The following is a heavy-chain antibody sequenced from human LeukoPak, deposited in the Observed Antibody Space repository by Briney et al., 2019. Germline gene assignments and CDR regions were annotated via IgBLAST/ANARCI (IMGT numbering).Heavy chain of an antibody. J-gene: IGHJ3*02. CDR2: MNPNSGNT. Sequence: GASVKVSCKTSGYTFTSYGISWVRQAPGQGLEWMGWMNPNSGNTGYAQKFQGRVTMTRNTSISTAYMELSSLRSEDTAVYYCARGGNQLTDAFDIWGQGTMVTVSS. CDR1: GYTFTSYG. D-gene: IGHD6-6*01. CDR3: ARGGNQLTDAFDI. V-gene: IGHV1-8*02.